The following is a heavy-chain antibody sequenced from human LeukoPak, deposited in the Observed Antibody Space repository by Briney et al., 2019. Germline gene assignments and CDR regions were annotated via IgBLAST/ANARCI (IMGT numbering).Heavy chain of an antibody. D-gene: IGHD2-2*01. CDR1: GGTFSSYA. V-gene: IGHV1-69*13. CDR2: IIPIFGTA. J-gene: IGHJ5*02. CDR3: ARDFEGEPFKRYCSSTSCHFGNWFDP. Sequence: VASVKVSCTASGGTFSSYAISWVRQAPGQGLEWMGGIIPIFGTANYAQKFQGRVTITADESTSTAYMELSSLRSEDTAVYYCARDFEGEPFKRYCSSTSCHFGNWFDPWGQGTLVTVSS.